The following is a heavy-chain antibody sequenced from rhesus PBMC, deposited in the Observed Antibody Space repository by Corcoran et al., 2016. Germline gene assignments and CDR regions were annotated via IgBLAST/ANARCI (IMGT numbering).Heavy chain of an antibody. Sequence: EVQLVESWAGLVPTGGSLRLSCAASGYTFSNSWISWVRPAPGRGVECVARNKGKADVEKADSAASVNGRFTISTDDSKNTLYLQMNSLNTEDTAVYYCTPSSYGNYYFDYWGQGVLVTVSS. V-gene: IGHV3-30*02. D-gene: IGHD4-17*01. J-gene: IGHJ4*01. CDR1: GYTFSNSW. CDR3: TPSSYGNYYFDY. CDR2: NKGKADVEKA.